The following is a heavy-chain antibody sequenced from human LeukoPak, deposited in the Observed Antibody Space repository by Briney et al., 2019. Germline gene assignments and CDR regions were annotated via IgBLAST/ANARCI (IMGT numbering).Heavy chain of an antibody. CDR3: AKPLYVDTAMVASYWYFGL. V-gene: IGHV3-23*01. J-gene: IGHJ2*01. Sequence: GGSLRLSCAASGFTFSSYAMSWVRQAPGKGLEWVSAISGSGGSTYYADSVKGRFTISRDNSKNTLYLQMNSLRAEDTAVYYCAKPLYVDTAMVASYWYFGLWGRGTLVTVSS. CDR1: GFTFSSYA. D-gene: IGHD5-18*01. CDR2: ISGSGGST.